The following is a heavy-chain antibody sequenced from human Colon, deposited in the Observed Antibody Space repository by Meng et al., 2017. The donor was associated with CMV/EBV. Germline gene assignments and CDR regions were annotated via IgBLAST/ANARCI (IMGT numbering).Heavy chain of an antibody. CDR2: MCYSGDT. CDR3: ALRGSAAGTFQH. CDR1: GGSISSEC. D-gene: IGHD6-13*01. V-gene: IGHV4-59*01. Sequence: LREAGPGLVKPSETLSLTCSVSGGSISSECWSWIRQPPGKGLEWIGYMCYSGDTNYNPSLRSRVTISGDTSKNQFSLKLNSVTAADTAVYYCALRGSAAGTFQHWGQGTLVTVSS. J-gene: IGHJ1*01.